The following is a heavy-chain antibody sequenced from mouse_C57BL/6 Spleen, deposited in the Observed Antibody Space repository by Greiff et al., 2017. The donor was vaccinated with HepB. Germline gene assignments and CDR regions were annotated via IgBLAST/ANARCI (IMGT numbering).Heavy chain of an antibody. J-gene: IGHJ3*01. CDR2: IWRGGST. Sequence: VQVVESGPGLVQPSQSLSITCTVSGFSLTSYGVHWVRQSPGKGLEWLGVIWRGGSTDYNAAFMSRLSITKDNSKSQVFFKMNSLQADDTAIYYCAKNDYGSSQSSFAYWGQGTLVTVSA. D-gene: IGHD1-1*01. CDR3: AKNDYGSSQSSFAY. CDR1: GFSLTSYG. V-gene: IGHV2-5*01.